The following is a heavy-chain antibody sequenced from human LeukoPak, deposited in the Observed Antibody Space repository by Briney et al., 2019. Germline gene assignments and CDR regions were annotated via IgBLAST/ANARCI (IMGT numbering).Heavy chain of an antibody. CDR2: ISSSSSTI. D-gene: IGHD4/OR15-4a*01. J-gene: IGHJ4*02. Sequence: PGGSLRLSCAASGFTFSSYSMSWVRQAPGNGLEWVSYISSSSSTIYYADSVKGRFTISRVDANNTLYPQKNSLRDDDAAAYYCARERASRCYFFDYWGQGTLVTVSS. CDR1: GFTFSSYS. V-gene: IGHV3-48*02. CDR3: ARERASRCYFFDY.